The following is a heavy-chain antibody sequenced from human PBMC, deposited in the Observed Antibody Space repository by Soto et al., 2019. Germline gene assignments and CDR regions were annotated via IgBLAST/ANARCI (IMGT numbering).Heavy chain of an antibody. CDR2: IYSSGST. J-gene: IGHJ2*01. V-gene: IGHV3-66*01. CDR1: GFTVSSNY. CDR3: ARVWGNWYFDL. Sequence: EVQLVESGGGLVQPGGSLRLSCAASGFTVSSNYMNWVRQVPGKGLEWVSFIYSSGSTYNADSVKGRFTISRDNSKNTLYLQMNSLRAEDTAVYYCARVWGNWYFDLWGRGTLVTVSS. D-gene: IGHD3-16*01.